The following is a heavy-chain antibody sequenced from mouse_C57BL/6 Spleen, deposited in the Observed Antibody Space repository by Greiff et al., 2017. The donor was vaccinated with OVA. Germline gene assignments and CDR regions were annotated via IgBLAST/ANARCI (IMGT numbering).Heavy chain of an antibody. J-gene: IGHJ3*01. CDR2: ISSGSSTI. CDR3: AGGRTSWFAY. Sequence: EVKLVESGGGLVKPGGSLKLSCAASGFTFSDYGMHWVRQAPEKGLEWVAYISSGSSTIYYADTVKGRFTISRDNAKNTLFLQMTSLRSEDTAMYYCAGGRTSWFAYWGQGTLVTVSA. V-gene: IGHV5-17*01. CDR1: GFTFSDYG.